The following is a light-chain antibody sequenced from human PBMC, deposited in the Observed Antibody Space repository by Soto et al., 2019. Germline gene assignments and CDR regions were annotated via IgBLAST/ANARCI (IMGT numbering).Light chain of an antibody. CDR2: EVS. V-gene: IGLV2-8*01. Sequence: QSALTQPPSASGSPGQSVTISCTGTSSDVGGYNYVSWYQQHPGKAPKLMIYEVSKGPSGVPDRFSGSKSGNTASLTVSGLQAEDEADYYCSSYAGSSNYVFGTGTKLTVL. CDR1: SSDVGGYNY. J-gene: IGLJ1*01. CDR3: SSYAGSSNYV.